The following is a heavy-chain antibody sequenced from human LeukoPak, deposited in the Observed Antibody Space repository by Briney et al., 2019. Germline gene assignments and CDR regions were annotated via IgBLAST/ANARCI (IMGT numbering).Heavy chain of an antibody. Sequence: GGSLRLSCAASGFTFSNYWMSWVRQAPGKGLEWVASVNKDGSEKEYVDSLKGRFTISRDNAKNSLYLQMNSLRAEDTAVYYCAREYPSYYYYYMDVWGKGTTVTVSS. CDR3: AREYPSYYYYYMDV. CDR2: VNKDGSEK. J-gene: IGHJ6*03. V-gene: IGHV3-7*01. CDR1: GFTFSNYW.